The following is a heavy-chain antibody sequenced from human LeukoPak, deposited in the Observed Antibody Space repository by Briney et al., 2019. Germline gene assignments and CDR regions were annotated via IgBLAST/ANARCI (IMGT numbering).Heavy chain of an antibody. J-gene: IGHJ6*02. V-gene: IGHV3-7*01. D-gene: IGHD4-4*01. Sequence: SGGALRLSCAASGFTFSNSWMNWFRQAPGRLEWVANINHDGSEKNYVDSVEGRFTITRDNTKKSLYLQMNSLGAEDTAVYYCARGFSNWEYYYYYGMDVWGQGTTVTVSS. CDR1: GFTFSNSW. CDR3: ARGFSNWEYYYYYGMDV. CDR2: INHDGSEK.